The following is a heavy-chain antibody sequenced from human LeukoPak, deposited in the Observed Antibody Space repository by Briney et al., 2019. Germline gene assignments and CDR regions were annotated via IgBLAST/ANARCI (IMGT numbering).Heavy chain of an antibody. CDR3: VRDRHDPWYSSSWHYGMDV. J-gene: IGHJ6*02. CDR2: ISSSGSTI. V-gene: IGHV3-48*03. CDR1: GFTFSSYE. Sequence: GGSLRLSCAASGFTFSSYEMNWVRQAPGKGLEWVSYISSSGSTIYYADSVKGRFTISRDNAKNSLYLQMNSLRAEDTAVYFCVRDRHDPWYSSSWHYGMDVWGQGTTVTVSS. D-gene: IGHD6-13*01.